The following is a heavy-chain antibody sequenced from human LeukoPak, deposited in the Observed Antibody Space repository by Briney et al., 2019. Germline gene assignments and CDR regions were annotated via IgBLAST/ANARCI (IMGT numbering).Heavy chain of an antibody. CDR3: ATMVRGPKNWFDP. J-gene: IGHJ5*02. Sequence: ASVKVSCKASGYTFTSYGISWVRQAPGQGLEWMGWMNPNSGNTGYAQKFQGRVTMTRNTSISTAYMELSSLRSEDTAVYYCATMVRGPKNWFDPWGQGTLVTVSS. CDR1: GYTFTSYG. V-gene: IGHV1-8*02. CDR2: MNPNSGNT. D-gene: IGHD3-10*01.